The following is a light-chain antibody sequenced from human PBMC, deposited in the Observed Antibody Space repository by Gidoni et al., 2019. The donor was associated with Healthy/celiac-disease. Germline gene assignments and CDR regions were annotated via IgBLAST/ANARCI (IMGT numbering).Light chain of an antibody. Sequence: EIVITQSPATLSVSPGERATLSCSARQSVSSNLAWYQQKPGQAPRLLIYGASTRATGIPARFSGSGSGTEFTLTISSLQSEDVAVYYCQQDNNWPPTFGQGTKVEIK. CDR2: GAS. J-gene: IGKJ1*01. CDR1: QSVSSN. V-gene: IGKV3-15*01. CDR3: QQDNNWPPT.